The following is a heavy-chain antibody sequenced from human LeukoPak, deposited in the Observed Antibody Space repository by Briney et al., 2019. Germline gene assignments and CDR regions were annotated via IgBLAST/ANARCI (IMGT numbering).Heavy chain of an antibody. CDR2: IYPGDFET. J-gene: IGHJ3*02. D-gene: IGHD5-24*01. V-gene: IGHV5-51*01. CDR1: VYSFTTYW. Sequence: GESLKISCKGSVYSFTTYWIAWVRQMPGEGLEWMGIIYPGDFETRYRPSFQGQVTISADKSITTAYLQWGSLKASDTAMYYCTRYHRDGYNDAFDIWGQGTMVTVFS. CDR3: TRYHRDGYNDAFDI.